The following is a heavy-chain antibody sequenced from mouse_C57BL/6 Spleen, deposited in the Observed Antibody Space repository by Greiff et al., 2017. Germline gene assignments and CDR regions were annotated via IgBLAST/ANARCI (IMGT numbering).Heavy chain of an antibody. Sequence: VQLQQSGPELVKPGASVKISCKASGYTFTDYYMNWVKQSHGKSLEWIGDINPNNGGTSYNQKFKGKATLTVDKSSSTAYMELRSLTSEDSAVYYCARQGLPSMDYWGQGTSVTVSS. J-gene: IGHJ4*01. D-gene: IGHD2-4*01. CDR3: ARQGLPSMDY. CDR2: INPNNGGT. V-gene: IGHV1-26*01. CDR1: GYTFTDYY.